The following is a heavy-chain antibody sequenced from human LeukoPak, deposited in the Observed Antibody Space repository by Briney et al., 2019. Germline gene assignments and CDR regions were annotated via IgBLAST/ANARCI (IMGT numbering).Heavy chain of an antibody. CDR3: ARDGYIGFGGFDP. V-gene: IGHV3-9*03. D-gene: IGHD3-10*01. Sequence: PGRSLRLSCAASGFTFDDYAMHWVRHAPGKGLEWVSGISWNSGSIGYADSVKGRFTISRDNAKNSLYLQMNSLRAEDMALYYCARDGYIGFGGFDPWGQGTLVTVSS. CDR1: GFTFDDYA. CDR2: ISWNSGSI. J-gene: IGHJ5*02.